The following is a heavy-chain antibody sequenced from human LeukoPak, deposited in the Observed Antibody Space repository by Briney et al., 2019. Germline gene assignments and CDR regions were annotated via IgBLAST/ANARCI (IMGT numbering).Heavy chain of an antibody. CDR3: AKAGSSWLDLDY. CDR1: GFTFSTYA. J-gene: IGHJ4*02. V-gene: IGHV3-64*01. Sequence: GGSLRLSCAASGFTFSTYAMHWVRQAPGKGLEYVSAISSNGGSTYYANSVKGRFTISRDNSKNTLYLQMNSLRAEDTAVYYCAKAGSSWLDLDYWGQGTLVTVSS. D-gene: IGHD6-13*01. CDR2: ISSNGGST.